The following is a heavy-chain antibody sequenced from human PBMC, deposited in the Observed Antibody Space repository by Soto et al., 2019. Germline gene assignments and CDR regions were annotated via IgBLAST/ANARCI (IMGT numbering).Heavy chain of an antibody. CDR1: GGSITVISYF. J-gene: IGHJ4*02. V-gene: IGHV4-39*01. D-gene: IGHD1-1*01. CDR3: ARHRRETGTYAQPLDY. Sequence: PSETLSLTCTVSGGSITVISYFWAWIRHPPGKWLEWIGSISFGGMTYHNPSLESRVTISLDTSRSQFFLELTSVTAADTAVYYCARHRRETGTYAQPLDYWGQGTVVTVSS. CDR2: ISFGGMT.